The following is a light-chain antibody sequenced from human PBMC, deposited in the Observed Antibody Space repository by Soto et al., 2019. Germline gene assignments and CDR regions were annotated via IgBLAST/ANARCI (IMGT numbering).Light chain of an antibody. V-gene: IGLV2-8*01. Sequence: QSALTQPPSASASPGQSVTISCTGTSGDVGGYNYVSWYQQHPGKAPRLIIYEVSQRPSGVPDRFSGSKSGNTASLTVSGLQPEDEADYYCCSYAGPSTIFGGGTKLTVL. J-gene: IGLJ2*01. CDR1: SGDVGGYNY. CDR2: EVS. CDR3: CSYAGPSTI.